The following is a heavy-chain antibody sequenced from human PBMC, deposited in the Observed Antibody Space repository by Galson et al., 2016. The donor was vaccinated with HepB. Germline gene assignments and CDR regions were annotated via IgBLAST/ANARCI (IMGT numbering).Heavy chain of an antibody. V-gene: IGHV1-3*01. Sequence: SVKVSCKASGYTFKTRGIHWVRQAPGQGLEWMGWINPDNGLTKSSQKFQGRVTFTRDTIATTAYMELSSLRYEATAVFYFARIVAGLDSWGQGTLVTVS. CDR2: INPDNGLT. D-gene: IGHD3-16*02. CDR1: GYTFKTRG. J-gene: IGHJ4*02. CDR3: ARIVAGLDS.